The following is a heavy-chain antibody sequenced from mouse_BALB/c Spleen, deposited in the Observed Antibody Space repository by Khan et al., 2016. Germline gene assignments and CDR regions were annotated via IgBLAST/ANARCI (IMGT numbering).Heavy chain of an antibody. CDR1: GYSITSDYA. J-gene: IGHJ3*01. CDR2: ISYSGST. V-gene: IGHV3-2*02. CDR3: ATTGVAPRFAY. D-gene: IGHD1-1*01. Sequence: EVQLQESGPGLVKPSQSLSLTCTVTGYSITSDYAWNWIRQFPGNKLEWMGYISYSGSTSYNPSLKSRISITRDTSKNQFFLQLNSVTTEDTATYSCATTGVAPRFAYWGQGTLVTVSA.